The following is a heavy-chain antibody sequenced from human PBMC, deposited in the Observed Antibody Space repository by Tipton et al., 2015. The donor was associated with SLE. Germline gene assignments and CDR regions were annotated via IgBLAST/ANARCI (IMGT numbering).Heavy chain of an antibody. V-gene: IGHV3-9*01. CDR1: GFTFDDYA. CDR2: ISWNSGSI. J-gene: IGHJ4*02. D-gene: IGHD3-22*01. CDR3: ARDGGSSGYFDY. Sequence: SLRLSCAASGFTFDDYAMHWVRQAPGKGLEWVSGISWNSGSIGYADSVKGRFTISRDNSKNSLYLQMNSLRAEDTAVYYCARDGGSSGYFDYWGQGTLVTVSS.